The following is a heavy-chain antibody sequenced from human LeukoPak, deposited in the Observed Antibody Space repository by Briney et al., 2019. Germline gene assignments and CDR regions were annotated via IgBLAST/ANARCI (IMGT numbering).Heavy chain of an antibody. V-gene: IGHV3-33*06. CDR3: VKGSNLESN. Sequence: AGGSLRLSCAASGFTFSKFAMHWVRQAPGRGLEWVAVIWFDGSDKYYRDSVKGRFTISRDNSKNTLYLQMNSLRVDDTAVYYCVKGSNLESNWGQGILVTVSS. CDR1: GFTFSKFA. CDR2: IWFDGSDK. J-gene: IGHJ4*02. D-gene: IGHD3-3*01.